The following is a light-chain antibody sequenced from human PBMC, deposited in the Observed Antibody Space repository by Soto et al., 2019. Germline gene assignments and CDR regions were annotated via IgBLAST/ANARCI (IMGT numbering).Light chain of an antibody. J-gene: IGKJ4*01. CDR3: QQRSNWPPLT. V-gene: IGKV3-11*01. CDR1: QSVSSY. Sequence: EIVWTQSPATLSLSPGERATLSCSASQSVSSYLAWYQQKPGQAPRLLIYDASNRATGIPARFSGSGSGTDFTLTISSLEPEDFAVYYFQQRSNWPPLTFGGGTKVEIK. CDR2: DAS.